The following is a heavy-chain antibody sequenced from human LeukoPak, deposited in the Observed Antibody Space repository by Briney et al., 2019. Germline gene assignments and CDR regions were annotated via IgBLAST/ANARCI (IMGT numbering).Heavy chain of an antibody. CDR3: ARGMGYAFDY. CDR1: GFTFSSYW. Sequence: GGSLRLSCAASGFTFSSYWIHWVRQTPGKGVLWVSRISSDGRITTYADSVKGHFTISRDNAKNTVYLQMNNLRAEDTAMYFCARGMGYAFDYWGPGTVVTVSS. J-gene: IGHJ3*01. CDR2: ISSDGRIT. V-gene: IGHV3-74*01. D-gene: IGHD3-16*01.